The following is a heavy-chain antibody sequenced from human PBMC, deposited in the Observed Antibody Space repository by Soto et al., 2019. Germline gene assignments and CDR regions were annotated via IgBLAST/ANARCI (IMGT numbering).Heavy chain of an antibody. V-gene: IGHV1-69*02. Sequence: SVKVSCKASGGTFSSYTISWVRQAPGQGLEWMGRIIPILGIANYAQKFQGRVTITADKSTSTAYMELSSLRSEDTAVYYCAKCDFWCGYALLTYYYGIDVWGQRTTVTVSS. D-gene: IGHD3-3*01. CDR2: IIPILGIA. CDR1: GGTFSSYT. J-gene: IGHJ6*02. CDR3: AKCDFWCGYALLTYYYGIDV.